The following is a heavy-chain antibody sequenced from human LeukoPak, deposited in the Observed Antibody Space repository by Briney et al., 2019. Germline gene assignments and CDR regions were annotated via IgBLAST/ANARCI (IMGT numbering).Heavy chain of an antibody. J-gene: IGHJ4*02. CDR2: IKQDGSEK. V-gene: IGHV3-7*01. CDR1: GFTFGSYW. CDR3: ARVGWFGELTRHPGGDY. D-gene: IGHD3-10*01. Sequence: GGSLRLSCAASGFTFGSYWMSWVRQASGKGLEWVANIKQDGSEKNYVDSVKGRFTISRDNAKNSLYLQMNSLRAEDTAVYYCARVGWFGELTRHPGGDYWGQGTLVTVSS.